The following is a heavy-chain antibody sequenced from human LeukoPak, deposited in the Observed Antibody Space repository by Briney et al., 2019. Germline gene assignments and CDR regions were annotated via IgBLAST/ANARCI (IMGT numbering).Heavy chain of an antibody. CDR2: ISYDGSNK. CDR3: ARDRGGYDLSSGGPLDY. D-gene: IGHD5-12*01. CDR1: GFTPSSYA. J-gene: IGHJ4*02. Sequence: GGSLRLSCAPSGFTPSSYAMHWVRQAPGKGLEWVAVISYDGSNKYYADSVKGRFTISRDNSKNTLYLQMNSLRAEDTAVYYCARDRGGYDLSSGGPLDYLGQGTLVTGSS. V-gene: IGHV3-30*04.